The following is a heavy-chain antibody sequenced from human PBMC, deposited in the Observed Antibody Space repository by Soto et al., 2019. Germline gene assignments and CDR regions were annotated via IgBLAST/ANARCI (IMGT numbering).Heavy chain of an antibody. CDR2: IYYSGST. D-gene: IGHD3-22*01. CDR1: GGSISSGGYY. V-gene: IGHV4-31*03. J-gene: IGHJ4*02. Sequence: SETLSLTCTVSGGSISSGGYYWSWIRQHPGKGLEWIGYIYYSGSTYYNPSLKSRVTISVDTSKNQFSLKLSSVTAADTAVYYCARDRIYDSSGFDYWGQGTLVTVSS. CDR3: ARDRIYDSSGFDY.